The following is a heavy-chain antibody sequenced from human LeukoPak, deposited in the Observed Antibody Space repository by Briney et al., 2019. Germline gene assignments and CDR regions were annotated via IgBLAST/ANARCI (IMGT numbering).Heavy chain of an antibody. V-gene: IGHV3-7*01. J-gene: IGHJ4*02. CDR1: GFIFNSYW. CDR3: TRDFGGPEY. CDR2: IKEDGRSK. Sequence: GGSLRLSCAASGFIFNSYWMTWVRQAPGKGLEWVANIKEDGRSKNYVDSVKGRFTISRDNAKNSLYLQMNSLRVEDTAVYYCTRDFGGPEYWGRGTLVTVSS. D-gene: IGHD3-16*01.